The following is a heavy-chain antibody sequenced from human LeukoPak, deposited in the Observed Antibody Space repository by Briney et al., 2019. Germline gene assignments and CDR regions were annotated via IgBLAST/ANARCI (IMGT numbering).Heavy chain of an antibody. CDR2: VYSAGGT. Sequence: GGSLRLSCTASGFTVSSNHISWVRQAPGKGLEWVSIVYSAGGTYYADSVKGRFTISRDNAKNSLYLQMNSLRAEDTAVYYCARDQIVVVPAAITNDYWGQGTLVTVSS. J-gene: IGHJ4*02. CDR3: ARDQIVVVPAAITNDY. CDR1: GFTVSSNH. D-gene: IGHD2-2*01. V-gene: IGHV3-66*01.